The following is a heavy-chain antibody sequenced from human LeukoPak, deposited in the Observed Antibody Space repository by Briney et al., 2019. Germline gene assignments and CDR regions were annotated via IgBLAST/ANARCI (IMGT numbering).Heavy chain of an antibody. Sequence: ASVKVSCKASGYTFTSYYMHWVRQAPGQGLEWVAMINPTYEITTYAQKFLGRVAVTRDTSTSTVYMELSSLRSEDTAVYYCARNLRNYDGYPFDYWGQGTLVTVSS. J-gene: IGHJ4*02. D-gene: IGHD4-11*01. CDR3: ARNLRNYDGYPFDY. CDR1: GYTFTSYY. CDR2: INPTYEIT. V-gene: IGHV1-46*01.